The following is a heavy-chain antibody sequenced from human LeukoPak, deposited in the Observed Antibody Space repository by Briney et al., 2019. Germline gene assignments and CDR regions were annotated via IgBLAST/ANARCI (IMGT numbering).Heavy chain of an antibody. CDR3: AKEDDYGDYGYYYYGMDA. CDR1: GFTFSSYG. Sequence: QPGRSLRLSCAASGFTFSSYGMHWVRQAPGKGLEWVAVISYDGSNKYYADSVKGRFTISRDNSKNTLYLQMNSLRAEDTAVYYCAKEDDYGDYGYYYYGMDAWGQGTTVTVSS. CDR2: ISYDGSNK. D-gene: IGHD4-17*01. V-gene: IGHV3-30*18. J-gene: IGHJ6*02.